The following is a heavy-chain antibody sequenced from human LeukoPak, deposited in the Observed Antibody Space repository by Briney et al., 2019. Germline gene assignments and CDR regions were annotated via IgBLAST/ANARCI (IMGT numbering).Heavy chain of an antibody. CDR3: ARVDGSSSKNYYYYYMDV. V-gene: IGHV4-39*07. J-gene: IGHJ6*03. Sequence: PSETLSLTCTVSDDSLSSRSYYWGWGWIRQPPGKGLEWIASIFYSGNTYCNPSLKSRVTISVDSSKNQFSLKLSSVTAADTAVYYCARVDGSSSKNYYYYYMDVWGKGTTVTVSS. CDR2: IFYSGNT. CDR1: DDSLSSRSYYWG. D-gene: IGHD6-6*01.